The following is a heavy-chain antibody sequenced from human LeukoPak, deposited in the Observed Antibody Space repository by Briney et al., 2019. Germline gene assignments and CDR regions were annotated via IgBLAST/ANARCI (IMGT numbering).Heavy chain of an antibody. Sequence: ASVKVSCKASGYTFTSYDINWVRRATGQGLEWMGWMNPNSGNTGYAQKFQGRVTMTRNTSISTAYMELSSLRSEDTAVYYCARGFRDSGYDSDYWGQGTLVTVSS. J-gene: IGHJ4*02. CDR2: MNPNSGNT. V-gene: IGHV1-8*01. D-gene: IGHD5-12*01. CDR1: GYTFTSYD. CDR3: ARGFRDSGYDSDY.